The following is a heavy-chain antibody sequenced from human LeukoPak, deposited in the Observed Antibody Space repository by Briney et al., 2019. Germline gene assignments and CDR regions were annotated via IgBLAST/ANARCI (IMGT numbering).Heavy chain of an antibody. CDR1: GGSISSSSYY. Sequence: SETLSLTCTVSGGSISSSSYYWGWIRQPPGKGLEWIGSIYYSGSTYYNPSLKSRVTMSVDTSKNQFSLKLSSVTAADTAVYYCARESLYYYDSSGYYDRWGFDYWGQGTLVTVSS. CDR2: IYYSGST. CDR3: ARESLYYYDSSGYYDRWGFDY. V-gene: IGHV4-39*01. D-gene: IGHD3-22*01. J-gene: IGHJ4*02.